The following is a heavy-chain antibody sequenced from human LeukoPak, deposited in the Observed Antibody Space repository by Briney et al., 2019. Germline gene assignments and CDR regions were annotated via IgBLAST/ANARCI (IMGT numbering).Heavy chain of an antibody. CDR3: AKGPDYGDYIFNC. Sequence: GSLRLSCAASGIAFSSYAMSWVRQAPGKGLEWVSGISGAGATTYYADSVKGRLTISRDNSENTLSLQMNSLRAEDTALYYCAKGPDYGDYIFNCWGQGTQVTVSS. J-gene: IGHJ4*02. CDR2: ISGAGATT. CDR1: GIAFSSYA. D-gene: IGHD4-17*01. V-gene: IGHV3-23*01.